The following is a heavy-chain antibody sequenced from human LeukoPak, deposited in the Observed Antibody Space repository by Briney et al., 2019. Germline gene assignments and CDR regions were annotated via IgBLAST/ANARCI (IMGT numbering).Heavy chain of an antibody. V-gene: IGHV3-30-3*01. CDR2: ISYDGSNK. CDR1: GFTFSSYA. CDR3: AKAQGYSFED. J-gene: IGHJ4*02. Sequence: PGRSLRLSCAASGFTFSSYAMHWVRQAPGKGLEWVAVISYDGSNKYYADSVKGRFTISRDNSKNTLYLQMNSLRAEDTAVYYCAKAQGYSFEDWGQGTLVTVSS.